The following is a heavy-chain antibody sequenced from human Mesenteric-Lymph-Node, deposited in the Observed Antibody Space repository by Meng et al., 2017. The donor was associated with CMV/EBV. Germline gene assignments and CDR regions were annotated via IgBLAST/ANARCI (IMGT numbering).Heavy chain of an antibody. CDR1: GFSFNGFG. Sequence: GFSFNGFGMHWVRQAPGKGLEWVAVIWSDGSNEHYADSVEGRFTISRDNSKSTLYLQMNSLRAEDTAIYYCARRITAAGAGGNDYWGQGTLVTVSS. CDR2: IWSDGSNE. J-gene: IGHJ4*02. V-gene: IGHV3-33*01. CDR3: ARRITAAGAGGNDY. D-gene: IGHD6-13*01.